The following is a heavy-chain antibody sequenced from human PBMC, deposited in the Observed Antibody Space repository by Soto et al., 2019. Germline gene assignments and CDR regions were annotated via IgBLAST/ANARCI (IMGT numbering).Heavy chain of an antibody. D-gene: IGHD6-13*01. Sequence: QVQLQESGPGLVKPSQTLSLTCSVSGGSINSGVYFWTWIRQHPGKGLEWIGYIYYSGSTFYNPSLNSRVTISVDTSKNQLSRKLTSVTAADTAVYYCAIRSAAAEGGGLNIWGQGTSVTVSS. CDR1: GGSINSGVYF. CDR3: AIRSAAAEGGGLNI. CDR2: IYYSGST. V-gene: IGHV4-31*03. J-gene: IGHJ6*02.